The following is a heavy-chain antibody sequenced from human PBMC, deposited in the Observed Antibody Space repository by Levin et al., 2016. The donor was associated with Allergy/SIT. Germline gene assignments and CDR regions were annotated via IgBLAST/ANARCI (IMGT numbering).Heavy chain of an antibody. Sequence: LSLTCAASGFTFTTYSMNWVRQAPGKGLEWVSSISSNSYYIYYADSMKGRFTISRDNAKNSLYLQMNSLRAEDTAVYYCATAVGAVTTNWGQGTLVTVSS. CDR1: GFTFTTYS. CDR2: ISSNSYYI. J-gene: IGHJ4*02. V-gene: IGHV3-21*01. D-gene: IGHD4-17*01. CDR3: ATAVGAVTTN.